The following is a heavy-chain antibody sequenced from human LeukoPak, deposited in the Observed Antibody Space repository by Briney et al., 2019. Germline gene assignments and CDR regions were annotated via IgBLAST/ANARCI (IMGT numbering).Heavy chain of an antibody. V-gene: IGHV3-15*01. J-gene: IGHJ4*02. CDR3: TTDVYYDSSGYPTEIDY. Sequence: GGSLRLSCAASGFTFSNAWMSWVRQAPGKGLEWVGRIKSKTDGGTTDYAPPVKGRFTISRDDSKNTLYLQMNSLKTEDTAVYYCTTDVYYDSSGYPTEIDYWGQGTLVTVSS. D-gene: IGHD3-22*01. CDR2: IKSKTDGGTT. CDR1: GFTFSNAW.